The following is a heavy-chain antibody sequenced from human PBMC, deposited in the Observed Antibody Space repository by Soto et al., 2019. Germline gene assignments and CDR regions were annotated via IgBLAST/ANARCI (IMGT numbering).Heavy chain of an antibody. D-gene: IGHD3-22*01. V-gene: IGHV3-33*01. CDR1: GVTFSSYG. CDR3: ARDQTDSGGYSDY. CDR2: ILNDGSNE. Sequence: XGSLRLSCEAAGVTFSSYGMHWVRQAPGKGLDGVAIILNDGSNEYYADSVKGRFTISRDNSKNTLYLQVSNLRAEDTAVYFCARDQTDSGGYSDYWGQGTLVTVSS. J-gene: IGHJ4*02.